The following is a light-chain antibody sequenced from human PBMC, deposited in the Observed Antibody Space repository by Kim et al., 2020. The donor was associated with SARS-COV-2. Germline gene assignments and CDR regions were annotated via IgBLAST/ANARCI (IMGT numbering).Light chain of an antibody. J-gene: IGKJ1*01. CDR3: QQYNSWWT. CDR2: GAS. CDR1: QSVSSN. Sequence: EIVMTQSPATLSVSPGERVTLSCPASQSVSSNLAWYQQKPGQAPRLLIYGASTRAAGIPDRISGSGSGTEFTLTISSLQSEDFAVYYCQQYNSWWTFGQGTKVDIK. V-gene: IGKV3-15*01.